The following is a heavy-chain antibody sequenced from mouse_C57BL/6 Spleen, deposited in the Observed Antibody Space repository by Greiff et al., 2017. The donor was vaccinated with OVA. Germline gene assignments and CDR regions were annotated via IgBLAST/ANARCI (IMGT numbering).Heavy chain of an antibody. Sequence: VQLQQSGAELVRPGTSVMVSCKASGYAFTNYLIEWVKERPGQGLEWIGVIYPGSGGTNYNEKFKGKVTLTADKSSSTAYMQLSSLTSQDSAVYFCASSFNGAYAMDDWGKGTSVTVSS. CDR1: GYAFTNYL. CDR3: ASSFNGAYAMDD. V-gene: IGHV1-54*01. J-gene: IGHJ4*01. CDR2: IYPGSGGT.